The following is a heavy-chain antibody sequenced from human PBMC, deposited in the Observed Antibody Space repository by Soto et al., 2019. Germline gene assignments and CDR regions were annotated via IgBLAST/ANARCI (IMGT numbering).Heavy chain of an antibody. J-gene: IGHJ4*02. CDR1: GFSLSTSGVG. D-gene: IGHD3-22*01. CDR3: AHCLDYYDSSGYYYDY. Sequence: SGPTLVNPTQTLTLTCTFSGFSLSTSGVGVGWIRQPPGKALEWLALIYWNDDKRYSPSLKSRLTITKDTSKNQVVLTMTNMDPVDTATYYCAHCLDYYDSSGYYYDYWGQGTLVTVSS. V-gene: IGHV2-5*01. CDR2: IYWNDDK.